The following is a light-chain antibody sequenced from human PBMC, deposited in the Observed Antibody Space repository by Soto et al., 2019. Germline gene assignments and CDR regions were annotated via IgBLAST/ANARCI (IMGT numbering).Light chain of an antibody. CDR3: QQRSNWPPIT. V-gene: IGKV3-11*01. J-gene: IGKJ5*01. CDR1: QSISNF. Sequence: EIVLTQSPATLSLSPGERATLSCRASQSISNFLAWYRQKPGQAPRLLIYDASNRATGIPARFSGSGSGTDFTLTISSLEPEDFAVYYCQQRSNWPPITFGQGTRLEIK. CDR2: DAS.